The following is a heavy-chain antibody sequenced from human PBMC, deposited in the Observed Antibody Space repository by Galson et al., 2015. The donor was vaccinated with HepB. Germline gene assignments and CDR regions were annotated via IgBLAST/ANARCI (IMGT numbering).Heavy chain of an antibody. CDR3: AREGDGEYQLDRNLDY. CDR2: INHSGST. J-gene: IGHJ4*02. Sequence: ETLSLTCAVYGGSFSGYYWSWIRQPPGKGLEWIGEINHSGSTNYNPSLKSRVTISVDTSKNQFSLKLSSVTAADTAVYYCAREGDGEYQLDRNLDYWGQGTLVTVSS. V-gene: IGHV4-34*01. D-gene: IGHD2-2*01. CDR1: GGSFSGYY.